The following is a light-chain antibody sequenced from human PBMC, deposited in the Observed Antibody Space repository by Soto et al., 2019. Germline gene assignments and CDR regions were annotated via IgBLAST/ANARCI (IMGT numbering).Light chain of an antibody. Sequence: EIVLTQSPGTLSLSPGERATLSCRASQSVASRNLAWYQQKSGQAPRLLIYGASSRAIHTPDRFSGSGSGTDFTLTISGLEPEDFAVYYCQQYNNWPPVTFGQGTKVEIK. CDR1: QSVASRN. J-gene: IGKJ1*01. CDR3: QQYNNWPPVT. V-gene: IGKV3-20*01. CDR2: GAS.